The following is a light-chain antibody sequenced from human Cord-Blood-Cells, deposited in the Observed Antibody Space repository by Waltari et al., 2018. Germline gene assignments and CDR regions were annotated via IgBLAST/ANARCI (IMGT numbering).Light chain of an antibody. CDR2: WAS. CDR1: QSVLYSSNNKNY. J-gene: IGKJ2*01. CDR3: QQYYSTPYT. Sequence: DIVMTQSPDSLAVSLGERATINCKSSQSVLYSSNNKNYLAWYQQKPGQPPKLLIYWASTRESGVPDLFSGSGSGTDFTLTISSLQAEDEAVYYCQQYYSTPYTFGQGTKLEIK. V-gene: IGKV4-1*01.